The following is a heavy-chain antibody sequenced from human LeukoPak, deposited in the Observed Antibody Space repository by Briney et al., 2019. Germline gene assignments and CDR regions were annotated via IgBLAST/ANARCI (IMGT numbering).Heavy chain of an antibody. CDR3: ARYYYDSSGYYYKDY. CDR1: GFTFSDYE. Sequence: PGGSLRLSCAASGFTFSDYEMNWVRQAPGKGLEWLSHISISGTTIHYADSVKGRFTISRDNAKNSLYLQMNSLRAEDTAMYYCARYYYDSSGYYYKDYWGQGTLVTVSS. J-gene: IGHJ4*02. V-gene: IGHV3-11*04. D-gene: IGHD3-22*01. CDR2: ISISGTTI.